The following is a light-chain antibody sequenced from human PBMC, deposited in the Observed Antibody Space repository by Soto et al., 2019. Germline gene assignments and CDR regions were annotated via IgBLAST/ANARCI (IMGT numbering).Light chain of an antibody. Sequence: QSVLTQPASVSGSPGQSITISCTGTSRDAGGYNYVSWYQHYPDKAPKLIIYDVTRRPSGVSDRFSGSKSGNTASLTISGLQPEDEAHYYCSSFTLSTYVFGSGTKVTVL. J-gene: IGLJ1*01. V-gene: IGLV2-14*01. CDR3: SSFTLSTYV. CDR1: SRDAGGYNY. CDR2: DVT.